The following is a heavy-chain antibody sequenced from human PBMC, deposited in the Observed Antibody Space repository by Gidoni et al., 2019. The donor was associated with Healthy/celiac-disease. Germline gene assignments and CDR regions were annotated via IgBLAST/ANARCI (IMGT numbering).Heavy chain of an antibody. CDR3: TTDQESEWELLPFDY. V-gene: IGHV3-15*01. Sequence: EVQLVESGGGLVKPGGSLRLSCAASGFTFSNAWMSWVRQAPGKGLEWVGRIKSKTDGGTTDYAAPVKGRFTISRDDSKNTLYLQMNSLKTEDTAVYYCTTDQESEWELLPFDYWGQGTLVTVSS. J-gene: IGHJ4*02. D-gene: IGHD1-26*01. CDR1: GFTFSNAW. CDR2: IKSKTDGGTT.